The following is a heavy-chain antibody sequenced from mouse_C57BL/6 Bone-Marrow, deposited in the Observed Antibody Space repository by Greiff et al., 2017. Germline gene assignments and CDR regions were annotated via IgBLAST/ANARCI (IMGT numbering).Heavy chain of an antibody. Sequence: QVQLQQPGAELVMPGASVKLSCKASGYTFTSYWMHWVKQRPGQGLEWIGEIDPSDSYTNYNQKFKGKSTLTVDKSSSTAYMQLSSLTYEDSAVYYCARYYDQDYFDYWGQGTTLTVSS. D-gene: IGHD2-4*01. CDR1: GYTFTSYW. V-gene: IGHV1-69*01. J-gene: IGHJ2*01. CDR2: IDPSDSYT. CDR3: ARYYDQDYFDY.